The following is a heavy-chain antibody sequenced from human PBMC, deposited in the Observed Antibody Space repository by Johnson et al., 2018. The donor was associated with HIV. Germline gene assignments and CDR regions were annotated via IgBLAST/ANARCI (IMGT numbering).Heavy chain of an antibody. D-gene: IGHD6-6*01. CDR1: DFTFTNNA. CDR3: ASGVTARAPLLI. Sequence: QVQLVESGGGVVQPGRSLRLSCAASDFTFTNNAIHWVRQAPGTGLEWVAVISYDGTNTYYADSVKGRFTISRDNSRNTVFLQMIILRPKDTAMYYCASGVTARAPLLIWGQGTMVTVSS. J-gene: IGHJ3*02. CDR2: ISYDGTNT. V-gene: IGHV3-30*04.